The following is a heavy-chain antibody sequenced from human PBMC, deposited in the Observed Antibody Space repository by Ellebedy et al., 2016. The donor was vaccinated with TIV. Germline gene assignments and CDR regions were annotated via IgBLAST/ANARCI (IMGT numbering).Heavy chain of an antibody. CDR1: GGSISSGGYY. D-gene: IGHD3-10*01. CDR2: IYYSGST. V-gene: IGHV4-31*03. CDR3: ARERYGSGRGGTKRHYFDY. Sequence: MPSETLSLTCTVSGGSISSGGYYRSWIRQHPGKGLEWIGYIYYSGSTYYNPSLKSRVTISVDTSKNQFSLKLSSVTAADTAVYYCARERYGSGRGGTKRHYFDYWGQGTLVTVSS. J-gene: IGHJ4*02.